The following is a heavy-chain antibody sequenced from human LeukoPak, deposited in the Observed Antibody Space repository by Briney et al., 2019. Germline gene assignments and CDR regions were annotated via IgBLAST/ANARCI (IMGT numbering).Heavy chain of an antibody. Sequence: GGSLRLSCAASGFTFSSYGMHWVRQASGKGLEWVAFIRYDGSNKYYADSVKGRFTISRDNSKNTLYLQMNSLRAEDTAVYYCAKDYQEAPSSQSQFDYWGQGTLVTVSS. CDR3: AKDYQEAPSSQSQFDY. V-gene: IGHV3-30*02. CDR1: GFTFSSYG. CDR2: IRYDGSNK. J-gene: IGHJ4*02. D-gene: IGHD6-13*01.